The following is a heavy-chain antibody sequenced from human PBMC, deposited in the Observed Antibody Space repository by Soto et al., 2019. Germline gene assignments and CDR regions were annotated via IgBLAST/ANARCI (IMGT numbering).Heavy chain of an antibody. V-gene: IGHV2-5*02. CDR2: LYWDEDK. J-gene: IGHJ4*02. Sequence: QITLKESGPTLVKPTQTLTLTCTFSGFSLSTSEVGVGWIRQPPGKALEWLALLYWDEDKRYNPSLKSRLTITKDTSKNQVVLTLTNMDPVDTATYYCVHRAGMGGNSWLPGHWGQGTLVTVSS. CDR3: VHRAGMGGNSWLPGH. CDR1: GFSLSTSEVG. D-gene: IGHD6-13*01.